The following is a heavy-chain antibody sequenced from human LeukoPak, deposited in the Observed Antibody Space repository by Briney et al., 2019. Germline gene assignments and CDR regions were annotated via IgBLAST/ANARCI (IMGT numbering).Heavy chain of an antibody. Sequence: GGSLRLSCAASGFTVGSNYMNWVRQAPGKGLEWVSAIYGGGTTYYADSVKGRFTISRDNSKNTLYLQMNSLRAEDTAVYYCARVGYGDYSGAFTFDYWGQGALVTVSS. CDR1: GFTVGSNY. CDR3: ARVGYGDYSGAFTFDY. V-gene: IGHV3-53*01. CDR2: IYGGGTT. J-gene: IGHJ4*02. D-gene: IGHD4-17*01.